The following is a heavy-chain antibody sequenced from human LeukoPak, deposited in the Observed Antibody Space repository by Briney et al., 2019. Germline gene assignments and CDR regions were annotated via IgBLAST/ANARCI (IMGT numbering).Heavy chain of an antibody. J-gene: IGHJ6*02. CDR3: ARGRYGSGSYTPYYYYYGMDV. CDR1: GGSISSSSYY. D-gene: IGHD3-10*01. V-gene: IGHV4-39*07. CDR2: IYYSGST. Sequence: SETLSLTCTVSGGSISSSSYYWGWIRQPPGKGLEWIGSIYYSGSTYYNPSLKSRVTISVDTSKNQFSLRLSSVTAADTAVYYCARGRYGSGSYTPYYYYYGMDVWGQGTTVTVSS.